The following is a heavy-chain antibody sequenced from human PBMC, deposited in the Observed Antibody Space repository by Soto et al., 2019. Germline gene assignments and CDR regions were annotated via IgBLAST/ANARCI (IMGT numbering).Heavy chain of an antibody. V-gene: IGHV3-30*18. CDR2: ISYDGRNK. CDR3: AKGSGNGDRYYYYGMDV. J-gene: IGHJ6*02. Sequence: QVQLVESGGGVVQPGRSLRLSCAASGFTFSSYGMHWVRQAPGKGLEWVAVISYDGRNKDYAYSVKGRFTISRDNSKNTLYLQMNILRAEDTAVYYCAKGSGNGDRYYYYGMDVWGQGTTVTVSS. CDR1: GFTFSSYG. D-gene: IGHD4-4*01.